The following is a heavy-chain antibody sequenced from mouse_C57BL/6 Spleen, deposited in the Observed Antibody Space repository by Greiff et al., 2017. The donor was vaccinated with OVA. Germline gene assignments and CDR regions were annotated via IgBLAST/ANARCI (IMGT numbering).Heavy chain of an antibody. D-gene: IGHD1-1*01. J-gene: IGHJ2*01. V-gene: IGHV1-66*01. CDR2: IYPGSGNT. CDR3: ARAYYGSSLDY. CDR1: GYSFTSYY. Sequence: QVQLKQSGPELVKPGASVKISCKASGYSFTSYYIHWVKQRPGQGLEWIGWIYPGSGNTKYNEKFKGKATLTADTSSSTAYMQLSSLTSEDSAVYYCARAYYGSSLDYWGQGTTLTVSS.